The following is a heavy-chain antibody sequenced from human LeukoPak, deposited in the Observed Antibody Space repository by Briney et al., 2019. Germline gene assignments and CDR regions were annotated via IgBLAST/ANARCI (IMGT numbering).Heavy chain of an antibody. J-gene: IGHJ4*02. V-gene: IGHV3-21*04. CDR1: GFTFSSYS. Sequence: GGSLRLSCAASGFTFSSYSMNWVRQAPGKGLEWVSSISSSSSYIYYADSVKGRFTISRDNAKNSLYLQMNSLRAEDTAVYYCAKRYPVGATNLFDYWGQGTLVTVSS. CDR3: AKRYPVGATNLFDY. CDR2: ISSSSSYI. D-gene: IGHD1-26*01.